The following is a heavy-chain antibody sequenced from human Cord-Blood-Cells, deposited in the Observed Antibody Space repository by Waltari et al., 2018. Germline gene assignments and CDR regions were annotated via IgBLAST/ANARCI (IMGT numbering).Heavy chain of an antibody. CDR3: ARAHSNYWFDP. D-gene: IGHD4-4*01. Sequence: QVQLQESGPGLVKPSGTLSLTCAVSGGSISSSNWWSWVRQPPGKGLEWIGEIYHSGSTNYNPSLKRRVTRSVDKSKNQFSLKLSSVTAADTAVYYCARAHSNYWFDPWGQGTLVTVSS. CDR1: GGSISSSNW. J-gene: IGHJ5*02. V-gene: IGHV4-4*02. CDR2: IYHSGST.